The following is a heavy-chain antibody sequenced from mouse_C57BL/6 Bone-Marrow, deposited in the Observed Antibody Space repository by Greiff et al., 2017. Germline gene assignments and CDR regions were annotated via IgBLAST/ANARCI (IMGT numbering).Heavy chain of an antibody. J-gene: IGHJ1*03. Sequence: QVQLQQPGAELVKPRASVKMSCKASGYTFTSYWITWVKQRPGQGLEWIGDIYPGSGSTNYNEKFKSKATLTVDTSSSTAYRQLSSLTSEDSAVYYCARPYYSNYWYFDVWGTGTTVTVSS. CDR2: IYPGSGST. V-gene: IGHV1-55*01. CDR1: GYTFTSYW. CDR3: ARPYYSNYWYFDV. D-gene: IGHD2-5*01.